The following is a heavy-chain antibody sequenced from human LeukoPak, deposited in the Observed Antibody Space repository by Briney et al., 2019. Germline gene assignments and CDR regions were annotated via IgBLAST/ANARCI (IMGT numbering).Heavy chain of an antibody. V-gene: IGHV3-48*04. CDR3: ASGKGHDFWSGYLSWFDP. CDR1: GLTFSSYS. D-gene: IGHD3-3*01. Sequence: GGSLRLTCVASGLTFSSYSMNWVRQAPGKGLEWISYISSSSSTIYYADSVKGRFTISRDNAKNSLYLQMNSLRAEDMAVYNCASGKGHDFWSGYLSWFDPWGQGTLVTVSS. J-gene: IGHJ5*02. CDR2: ISSSSSTI.